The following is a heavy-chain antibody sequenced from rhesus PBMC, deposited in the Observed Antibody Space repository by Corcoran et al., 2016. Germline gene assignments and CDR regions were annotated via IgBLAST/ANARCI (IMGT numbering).Heavy chain of an antibody. CDR1: GFTFDDYA. CDR2: ISWSGGST. J-gene: IGHJ4*01. Sequence: EVQLVESGGGVVQPGGSLRLSCAASGFTFDDYAMHWVRQAPGQGLEWVSGISWSGGSTYYADSVKCQFTISRDNAKNALYLQMGSLRAEDTALYYCARDLEGLADYWGQGVLVTVSS. CDR3: ARDLEGLADY. V-gene: IGHV3-201*01.